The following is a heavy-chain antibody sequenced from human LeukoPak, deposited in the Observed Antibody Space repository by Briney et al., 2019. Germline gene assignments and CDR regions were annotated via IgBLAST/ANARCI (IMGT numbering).Heavy chain of an antibody. CDR3: ARLLVGAAQLDN. V-gene: IGHV4-61*01. CDR1: GSSVSSGSYY. J-gene: IGHJ4*02. CDR2: IYYSGGT. D-gene: IGHD1-26*01. Sequence: SSETLSLTCTVSGSSVSSGSYYWSWIRQPPGKGLEWIGHIYYSGGTNYNPSLKSRVTVSVDRSKNQFFLNLSSVTAADTAVYYCARLLVGAAQLDNWGQGTLVTVSS.